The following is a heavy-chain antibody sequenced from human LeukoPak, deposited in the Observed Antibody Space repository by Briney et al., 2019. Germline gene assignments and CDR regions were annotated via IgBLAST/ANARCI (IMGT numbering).Heavy chain of an antibody. Sequence: ALGRACCTPSGYTVTSYGISWGARAPGQRVRWRGGISADNANTNYAQKFHGRVTMTTDTSTSTAYMELRSLRSDDTAVYYCARGGGSSSWLKGDCWGQGTPVTVSS. CDR1: GYTVTSYG. CDR3: ARGGGSSSWLKGDC. J-gene: IGHJ4*02. D-gene: IGHD6-13*01. V-gene: IGHV1-18*01. CDR2: ISADNANT.